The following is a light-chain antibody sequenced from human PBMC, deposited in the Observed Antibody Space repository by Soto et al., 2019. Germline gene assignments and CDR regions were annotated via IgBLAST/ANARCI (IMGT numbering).Light chain of an antibody. CDR2: GAS. Sequence: EVVLTRSPGTLSVSPGERATLSCRASQNISSTYLAWYQHKPGQAPRLLIFGASSRATGIPDRFSGSGSGTDFTLTISRLEPEDFAVYYCQQYGSSPRYTFGQGTKLDIK. J-gene: IGKJ2*01. CDR3: QQYGSSPRYT. V-gene: IGKV3-20*01. CDR1: QNISSTY.